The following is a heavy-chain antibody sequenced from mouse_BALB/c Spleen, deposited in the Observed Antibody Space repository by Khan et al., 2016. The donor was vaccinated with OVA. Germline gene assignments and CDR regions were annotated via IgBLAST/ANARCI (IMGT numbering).Heavy chain of an antibody. D-gene: IGHD3-1*01. CDR1: GYTFTSYT. V-gene: IGHV1-4*01. CDR2: INPSSGYT. CDR3: ARKSTRASY. J-gene: IGHJ2*01. Sequence: QVQLQQSGAELVKPGASVKMSCKASGYTFTSYTMHWVKQRPGQGLGWIGDINPSSGYTKYNQKFKDKATLTADKSSSTAYMQLSSLTSEDSAVYYCARKSTRASYWGQGTTLTVSS.